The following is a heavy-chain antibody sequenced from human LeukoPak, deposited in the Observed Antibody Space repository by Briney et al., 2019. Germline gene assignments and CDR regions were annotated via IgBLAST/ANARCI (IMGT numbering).Heavy chain of an antibody. Sequence: SETLSLTCTVSGGSISSYYWSWIRQPPGKGLQWIGYIYYSGTTDYNPSLKSRVTISVDTSKNQFSLNLTSVTAEDTAVYYCARVGSSSSYPQYYYYYYMDVWGKGTTVTVSS. J-gene: IGHJ6*03. V-gene: IGHV4-59*01. CDR1: GGSISSYY. CDR3: ARVGSSSSYPQYYYYYYMDV. D-gene: IGHD6-6*01. CDR2: IYYSGTT.